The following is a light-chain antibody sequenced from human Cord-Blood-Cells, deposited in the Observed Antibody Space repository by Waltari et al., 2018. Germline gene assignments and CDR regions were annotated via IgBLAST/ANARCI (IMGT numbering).Light chain of an antibody. CDR3: AAWDDSLNGVV. V-gene: IGLV1-44*01. J-gene: IGLJ2*01. Sequence: QSVLTQPPSASGTPGQRVTISCSGTSSYIRSNTVNWYQQLPGTAPKLLIYSNNQRPSGVPARFSGSKSGTSASLAISGLQSEDEADYYCAAWDDSLNGVVFGGGTKLTVL. CDR1: SSYIRSNT. CDR2: SNN.